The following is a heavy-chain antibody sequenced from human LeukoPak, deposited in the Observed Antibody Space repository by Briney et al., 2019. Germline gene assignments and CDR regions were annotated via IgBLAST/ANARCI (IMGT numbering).Heavy chain of an antibody. J-gene: IGHJ5*01. CDR3: TTDGLYSIDS. CDR1: EFSVGSNY. CDR2: IKSKSDGGTT. V-gene: IGHV3-15*01. Sequence: GGSLRLSCAASEFSVGSNYMTWVRQAPGKGLEWVGRIKSKSDGGTTDYAAPVKGRFSISRDDSKNTLYLQMNSLKSEDTGVYFCTTDGLYSIDSWGQGTLVTVSS. D-gene: IGHD6-13*01.